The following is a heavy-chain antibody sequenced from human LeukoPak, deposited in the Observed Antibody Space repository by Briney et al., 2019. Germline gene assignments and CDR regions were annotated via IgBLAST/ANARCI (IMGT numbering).Heavy chain of an antibody. D-gene: IGHD6-13*01. CDR3: ARDSRYSSSWQDFDY. J-gene: IGHJ4*02. V-gene: IGHV4-59*11. CDR2: IYYSGST. CDR1: GGSISSHY. Sequence: PSETLSLTCSVSGGSISSHYWSWIRQPPGKGLEWIGYIYYSGSTNYNPSLKSRVTISMDTSKNQFSLKLNSVTAADTAVYYCARDSRYSSSWQDFDYWGQGTLVTVSS.